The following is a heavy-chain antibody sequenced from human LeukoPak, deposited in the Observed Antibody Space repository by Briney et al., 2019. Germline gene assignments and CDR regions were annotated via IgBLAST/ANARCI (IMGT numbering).Heavy chain of an antibody. CDR3: ARLEIAAVPGGYFDF. Sequence: GESLKISCKGSGYRFTSHWIGWVRQMPGKGLEWMGIIYPGDPDTRYSPSFQGQVTFSADKSISTAYLQWSSLKASDTAMYYCARLEIAAVPGGYFDFWGQGTLVTVSS. CDR1: GYRFTSHW. D-gene: IGHD6-13*01. V-gene: IGHV5-51*01. CDR2: IYPGDPDT. J-gene: IGHJ4*02.